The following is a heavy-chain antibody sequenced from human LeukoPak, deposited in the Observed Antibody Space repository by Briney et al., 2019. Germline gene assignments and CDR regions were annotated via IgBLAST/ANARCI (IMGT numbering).Heavy chain of an antibody. CDR1: GFTFSDYY. V-gene: IGHV3-11*04. CDR3: ARVSVVPAARVDY. Sequence: GGSLRLSCVASGFTFSDYYMSWIRQAPGKGLEWVSYISSSGSTIYYADSVKGRFTISRDNAKNSLYLQMNSLRAEDTAVYYCARVSVVPAARVDYWGQGNLVTVSS. D-gene: IGHD2-2*01. CDR2: ISSSGSTI. J-gene: IGHJ4*02.